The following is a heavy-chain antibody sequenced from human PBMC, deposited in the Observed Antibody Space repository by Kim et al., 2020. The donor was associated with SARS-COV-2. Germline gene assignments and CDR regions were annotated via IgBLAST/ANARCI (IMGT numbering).Heavy chain of an antibody. CDR3: ARRLSSPEYYFDY. V-gene: IGHV3-11*06. D-gene: IGHD2-2*01. J-gene: IGHJ4*02. Sequence: YAESVKGRFTISRDNAKNSLYLRMNSLRAEDTAVYYCARRLSSPEYYFDYCGQGTLFTVSS.